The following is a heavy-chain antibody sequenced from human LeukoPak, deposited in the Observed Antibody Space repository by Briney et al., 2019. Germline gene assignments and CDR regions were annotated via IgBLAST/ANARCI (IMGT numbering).Heavy chain of an antibody. Sequence: PGGSLRLSCAASGLTVSSNYMSWVRQAPGKGLEWVSVINSGDSTYYADSVKDRFTISRDTSKNTLYLQMSSLRAEDTAVYYCARDVGTGSYSAGFDSWGQGTLVTVSS. J-gene: IGHJ4*02. CDR1: GLTVSSNY. D-gene: IGHD1-26*01. CDR2: INSGDST. CDR3: ARDVGTGSYSAGFDS. V-gene: IGHV3-66*01.